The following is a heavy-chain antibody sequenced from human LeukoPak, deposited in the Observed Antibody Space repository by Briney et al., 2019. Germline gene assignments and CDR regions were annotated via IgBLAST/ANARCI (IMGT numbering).Heavy chain of an antibody. J-gene: IGHJ6*02. V-gene: IGHV3-64D*09. CDR1: GFTFSSYA. D-gene: IGHD2/OR15-2a*01. CDR3: VKAAPFPENYYYGMDV. Sequence: PGGSLRLSCSASGFTFSSYAMHWVRQAPGKGLEYVSVISSSGGSTYYADSVKGRFTISRDNSKNKVYLQMSSLRPEDTAVFYCVKAAPFPENYYYGMDVWGQGTTVTVSS. CDR2: ISSSGGST.